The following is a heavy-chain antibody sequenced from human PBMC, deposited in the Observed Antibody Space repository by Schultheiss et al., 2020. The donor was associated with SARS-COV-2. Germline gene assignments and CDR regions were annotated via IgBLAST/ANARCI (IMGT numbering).Heavy chain of an antibody. J-gene: IGHJ4*02. CDR2: IYYSGST. Sequence: SETLSLTCTVSGGSVSSGSYYWSWIRQPPGKGLEWIGYIYYSGSTYYNPSLKSRVTISVDTSKNQFSLRLTSVTAADTAVYYCARDELSSGWSFDYWGQGTLVTVSS. CDR3: ARDELSSGWSFDY. CDR1: GGSVSSGSYY. D-gene: IGHD6-19*01. V-gene: IGHV4-61*01.